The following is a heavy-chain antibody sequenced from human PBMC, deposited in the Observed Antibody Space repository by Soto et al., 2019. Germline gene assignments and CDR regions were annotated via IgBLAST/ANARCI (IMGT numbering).Heavy chain of an antibody. CDR1: GYTFPSYA. J-gene: IGHJ5*02. Sequence: QVQLVQSGAEVKKPGASVKVSCRASGYTFPSYAMHGARQAPGQGLAWMGWINAGKGNTKYSQKFQGRVTITRDTSASTAYMELSSLRSEDTAVYYCARGSQWLVRPRFDPWGQGTLVTVSS. CDR3: ARGSQWLVRPRFDP. D-gene: IGHD6-19*01. CDR2: INAGKGNT. V-gene: IGHV1-3*01.